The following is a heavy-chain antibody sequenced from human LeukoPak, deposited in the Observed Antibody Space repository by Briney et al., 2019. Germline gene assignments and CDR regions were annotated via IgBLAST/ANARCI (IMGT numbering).Heavy chain of an antibody. Sequence: LPGGSLRLSCAASGFTVSSNYMSWVRQAPGKGLEWVSVIYSGGSTYYADSVKGRFTISRDNSKNTLYLQMNSLRAEDTAVYYCAREARNTIKSYFDLWGRGTLVTVSS. CDR3: AREARNTIKSYFDL. J-gene: IGHJ2*01. CDR2: IYSGGST. D-gene: IGHD5-12*01. V-gene: IGHV3-53*01. CDR1: GFTVSSNY.